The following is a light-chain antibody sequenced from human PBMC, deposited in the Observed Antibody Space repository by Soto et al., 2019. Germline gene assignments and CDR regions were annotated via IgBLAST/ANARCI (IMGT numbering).Light chain of an antibody. CDR3: QQYNDWLFT. V-gene: IGKV3-15*01. CDR2: GAS. Sequence: EIVMTQSPATLSVSPGERVTLSCRASQSVNDNLAWYQQKPGQAPRLLIYGASTRATGIPARFSGSGSGTEFTLTISSLQSEDFAVYYCQQYNDWLFTFGGGTRVEIK. J-gene: IGKJ4*01. CDR1: QSVNDN.